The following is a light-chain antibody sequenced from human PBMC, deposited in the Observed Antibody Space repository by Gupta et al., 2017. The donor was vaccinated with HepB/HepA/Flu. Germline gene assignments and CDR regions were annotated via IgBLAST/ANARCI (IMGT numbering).Light chain of an antibody. V-gene: IGKV3-15*01. CDR1: QSVSSN. CDR3: QQYNNWPPYT. J-gene: IGKJ2*01. CDR2: GAS. Sequence: EIVMTQSPATLSVSPGERATLSCRASQSVSSNLAWYQQKPGQAPRLLIYGASTRATGIPARFSGSGYGKEFTLTISSRQSEDFAVYYCQQYNNWPPYTFGQGTXLEIK.